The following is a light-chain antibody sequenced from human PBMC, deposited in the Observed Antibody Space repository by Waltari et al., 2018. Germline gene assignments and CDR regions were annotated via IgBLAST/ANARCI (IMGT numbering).Light chain of an antibody. J-gene: IGKJ2*01. CDR3: HQYGSSPYI. V-gene: IGKV3-20*01. CDR2: GAS. Sequence: EIVLTQSPGTLSLSPGERATLSCRASQSVTSRYIAWYQQKPGQPPRLLFYGASSRATGIPDRFRGSGSGTDFPLTISRLEPEDFAVYYCHQYGSSPYIFGQGTKLEIK. CDR1: QSVTSRY.